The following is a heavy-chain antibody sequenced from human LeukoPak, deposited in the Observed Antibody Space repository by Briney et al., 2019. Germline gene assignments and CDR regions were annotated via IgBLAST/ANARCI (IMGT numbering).Heavy chain of an antibody. Sequence: ASVKVSCKSSGYTFTGYYMRWVRHAPGQGLEWMGWIYPNSGGTNYAQNFQGRVTMTRDTSISTAYMELSRLRSDDTAIYYCARTAFPSSPSLDPWGQGTLVIVSS. J-gene: IGHJ5*02. V-gene: IGHV1-2*02. CDR1: GYTFTGYY. CDR3: ARTAFPSSPSLDP. CDR2: IYPNSGGT. D-gene: IGHD6-6*01.